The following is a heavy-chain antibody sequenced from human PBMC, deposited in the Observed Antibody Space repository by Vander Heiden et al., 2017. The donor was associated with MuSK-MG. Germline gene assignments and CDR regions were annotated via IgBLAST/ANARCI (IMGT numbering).Heavy chain of an antibody. CDR3: AKGDSSSWGLDY. CDR2: ISGSGRST. Sequence: EVQLVESGGGLVQPGGSLRLSCAASGFTFSSYAMSWVRQAPGKGLEWVSAISGSGRSTYYADSVKGRFTISRDNSRNTLYLQMNSMRAEDTAVYYCAKGDSSSWGLDYWGQGTLVTVYS. CDR1: GFTFSSYA. J-gene: IGHJ4*02. V-gene: IGHV3-23*04. D-gene: IGHD6-13*01.